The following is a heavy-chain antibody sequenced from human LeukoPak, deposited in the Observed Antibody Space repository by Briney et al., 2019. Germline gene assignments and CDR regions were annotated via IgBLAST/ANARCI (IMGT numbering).Heavy chain of an antibody. V-gene: IGHV5-51*01. CDR3: ARPHGSGSYSFDY. Sequence: GESLKISCKGSGYSFTSYWIGWGRQMPGKGLGWMGIIYPGDSDTRYSPSFQGQVTISAAKSISTAYLQWSSLKASDTAMYYCARPHGSGSYSFDYWGQGTLVTVSS. CDR1: GYSFTSYW. D-gene: IGHD3-10*01. CDR2: IYPGDSDT. J-gene: IGHJ4*02.